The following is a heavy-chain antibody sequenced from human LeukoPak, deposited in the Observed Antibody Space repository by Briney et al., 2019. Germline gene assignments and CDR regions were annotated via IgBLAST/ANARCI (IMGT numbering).Heavy chain of an antibody. J-gene: IGHJ6*02. V-gene: IGHV1-69*04. CDR2: IIPILGIA. CDR3: ATAYYYDSSGYYYYYYGMDV. CDR1: GGTFSSYA. D-gene: IGHD3-22*01. Sequence: ASVKVSCKASGGTFSSYAISWVRQAPGQGLEWMGRIIPILGIANYAQKFQGRVTITADKSTSTAYMELSSLRSEDTAVYYCATAYYYDSSGYYYYYYGMDVWGQGTTVTVSS.